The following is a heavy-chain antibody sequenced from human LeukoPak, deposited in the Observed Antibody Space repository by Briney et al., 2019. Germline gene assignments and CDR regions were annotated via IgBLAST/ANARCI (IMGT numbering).Heavy chain of an antibody. D-gene: IGHD5-18*01. CDR1: GDSISSGSYY. CDR2: INHSGST. V-gene: IGHV4-39*07. Sequence: ASETLSLTCTVSGDSISSGSYYWSWIRQPPGKGLEWIGEINHSGSTNYNPSLKSRVTISVDTSKNQFSLKLSSVTAADTAVYYCASFLYVDTAMVDDYWGQGTLVTVSS. CDR3: ASFLYVDTAMVDDY. J-gene: IGHJ4*02.